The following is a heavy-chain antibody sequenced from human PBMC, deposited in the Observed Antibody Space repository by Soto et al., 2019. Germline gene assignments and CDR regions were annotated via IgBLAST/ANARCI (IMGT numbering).Heavy chain of an antibody. V-gene: IGHV3-66*01. CDR1: GFTFSSYS. CDR3: ARDASPPHLVATTTDYFDY. D-gene: IGHD5-12*01. J-gene: IGHJ4*02. Sequence: EVQLVESGGGLVQPGGSLRLSCAASGFTFSSYSMNWVRQAPGKGLEWVSVIYSGGTTYYADSVKGRFTISRDNSKNTLYLQMNSLRAEDTAVYYCARDASPPHLVATTTDYFDYWGQGTLVTVSS. CDR2: IYSGGTT.